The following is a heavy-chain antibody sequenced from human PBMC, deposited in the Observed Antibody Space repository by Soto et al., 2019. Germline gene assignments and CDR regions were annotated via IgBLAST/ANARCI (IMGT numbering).Heavy chain of an antibody. CDR2: IRGTSSYT. D-gene: IGHD2-2*01. V-gene: IGHV3-11*06. CDR1: GFTFSDYD. J-gene: IGHJ6*02. Sequence: QVQLVESGGGLVKPGGSLRLSCAGSGFTFSDYDMSWIRQAPGKGLEWVSYIRGTSSYTNYADSVKGRFTISRDNAKNSLYLQMNNLTDEDTAVYLCARDARGCSSTTCYRAHFYYGMDVWGHGTTVTVSS. CDR3: ARDARGCSSTTCYRAHFYYGMDV.